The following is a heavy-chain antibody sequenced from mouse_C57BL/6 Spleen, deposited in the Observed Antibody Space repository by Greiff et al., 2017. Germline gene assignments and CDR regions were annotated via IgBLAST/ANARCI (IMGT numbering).Heavy chain of an antibody. D-gene: IGHD4-1*02. Sequence: EVQVVESGGGLVKPGGSLKLSCAASGFTFSSYTMSWVRQTPEKRLEWVATISGGGGNTYYPDSVKGRFTISRDNAKNTLYLQMSSLRSEDTALYYCARPTGLYAMDYWGQGTSVTVSS. V-gene: IGHV5-9*01. J-gene: IGHJ4*01. CDR3: ARPTGLYAMDY. CDR1: GFTFSSYT. CDR2: ISGGGGNT.